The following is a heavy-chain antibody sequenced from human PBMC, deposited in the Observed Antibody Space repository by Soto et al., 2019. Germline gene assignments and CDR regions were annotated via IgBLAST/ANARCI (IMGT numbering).Heavy chain of an antibody. V-gene: IGHV5-10-1*01. CDR1: GYSFTSYW. Sequence: PGESLKISCKGSGYSFTSYWISWVRQMPGKGLEWMGRIDPSDSYTNYSPSFQGHVTISADKSISTAYLQWSSLKASDTAMYYCASLLYYYDSSGYGAFDIWGQGTMVTVSS. CDR2: IDPSDSYT. CDR3: ASLLYYYDSSGYGAFDI. J-gene: IGHJ3*02. D-gene: IGHD3-22*01.